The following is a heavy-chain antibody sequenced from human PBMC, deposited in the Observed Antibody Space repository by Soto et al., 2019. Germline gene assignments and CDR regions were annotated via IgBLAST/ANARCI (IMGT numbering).Heavy chain of an antibody. Sequence: PSETLSLTCTVSGGSISSYYWSWIRQPPGKGLEWIGYIYYSGSTNYNPSLKSRVTISVDTSQNQFSLKLSSVTAADTAVYYCARHTAASDRFDPWGQGTLVTVSS. J-gene: IGHJ5*02. D-gene: IGHD6-13*01. CDR1: GGSISSYY. CDR3: ARHTAASDRFDP. CDR2: IYYSGST. V-gene: IGHV4-59*01.